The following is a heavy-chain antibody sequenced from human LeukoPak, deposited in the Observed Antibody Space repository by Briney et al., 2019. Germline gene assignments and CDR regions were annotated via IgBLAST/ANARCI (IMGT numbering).Heavy chain of an antibody. V-gene: IGHV3-48*02. CDR1: GLTFSRYS. D-gene: IGHD3-22*01. J-gene: IGHJ4*02. CDR2: ISASSGTTI. Sequence: PRGSLRLSCAVSGLTFSRYSMNWVRQAPGKGLEWVSYISASSGTTIYYGDSVKGRFTISRDNAKNSLYLQMNSLRDEDTAVYYCTLYYYDSSGYPSFDYWGQGTLVTVSS. CDR3: TLYYYDSSGYPSFDY.